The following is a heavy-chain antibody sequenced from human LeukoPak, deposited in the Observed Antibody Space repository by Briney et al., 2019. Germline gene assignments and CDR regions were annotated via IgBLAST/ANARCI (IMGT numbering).Heavy chain of an antibody. D-gene: IGHD3-22*01. CDR3: ARESVSSGYYPGLDY. J-gene: IGHJ4*02. CDR1: GFTFNDYG. V-gene: IGHV3-23*01. Sequence: GGSLRLSCAASGFTFNDYGMSWVRQSPGKGLEWVSAISGSGGGAYYANSVKGRFTISRDNSKNSLYLQMNSLRAADTAVYYCARESVSSGYYPGLDYWGQGTLVTVSS. CDR2: ISGSGGGA.